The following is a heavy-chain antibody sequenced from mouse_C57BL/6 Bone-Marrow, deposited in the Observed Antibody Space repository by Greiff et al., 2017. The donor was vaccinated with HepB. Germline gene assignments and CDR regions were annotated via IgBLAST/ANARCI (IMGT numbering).Heavy chain of an antibody. Sequence: EVQVVESGGDLVKPGGSLKLSCAASGFTFSSYGMSWVRQTPDKRLEWVATISSGGSYTYYPDSVKGRFTISRDNAKNTLYLQMSSLKSEDTAMYYCASSYGNYVGFDYWGQGTTLTVSS. CDR3: ASSYGNYVGFDY. J-gene: IGHJ2*01. CDR1: GFTFSSYG. CDR2: ISSGGSYT. V-gene: IGHV5-6*01. D-gene: IGHD2-1*01.